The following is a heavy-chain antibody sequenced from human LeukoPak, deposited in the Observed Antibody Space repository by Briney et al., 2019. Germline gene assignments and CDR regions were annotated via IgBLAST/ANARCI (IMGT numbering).Heavy chain of an antibody. D-gene: IGHD6-6*01. CDR1: GGSFSGYY. V-gene: IGHV4-34*01. CDR2: INHSGST. Sequence: SETLSLTCAVYGGSFSGYYWSWIRQPPGKGLEWIGEINHSGSTNYNPSLKSRVTISVDTSKNQFSLKLSSVTAADTAVYYCARGLSSIAARQSDYWGQGTLVSVSS. CDR3: ARGLSSIAARQSDY. J-gene: IGHJ4*02.